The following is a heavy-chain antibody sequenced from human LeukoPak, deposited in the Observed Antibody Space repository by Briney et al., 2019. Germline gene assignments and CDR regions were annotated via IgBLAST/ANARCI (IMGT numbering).Heavy chain of an antibody. CDR1: GFTFSSYW. CDR3: GALYGGFDP. J-gene: IGHJ5*02. D-gene: IGHD4-23*01. CDR2: INGDGSST. Sequence: PGGSLRLSCAASGFTFSSYWMHWVRLAPGKGLVWVSRINGDGSSTSYADSVKGRFTISRDNAKNSVYLQMNSLRGEDTAVYYCGALYGGFDPWGQGTLVTVSP. V-gene: IGHV3-74*01.